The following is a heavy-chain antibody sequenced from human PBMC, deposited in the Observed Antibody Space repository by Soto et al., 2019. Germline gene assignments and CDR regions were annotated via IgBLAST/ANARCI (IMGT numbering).Heavy chain of an antibody. CDR1: GQSFSGHT. V-gene: IGHV4-34*01. CDR3: ARGSGIVALPGELEDVNYDY. Sequence: QVQLQQWGAGLVKPSETLSLSCAVYGQSFSGHTWAWIRQPPGKGLEWIGEINESGSTYYNPSLKNQTTISTATAKNQFSLKLSSVSAAETAAYFCARGSGIVALPGELEDVNYDYWGQGTLVNVSS. D-gene: IGHD1-1*01. CDR2: INESGST. J-gene: IGHJ4*02.